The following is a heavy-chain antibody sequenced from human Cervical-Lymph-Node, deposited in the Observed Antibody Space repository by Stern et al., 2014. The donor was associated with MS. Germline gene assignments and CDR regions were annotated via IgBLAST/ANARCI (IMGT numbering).Heavy chain of an antibody. CDR2: IKTDGSST. Sequence: EVQLVESGGGLVQPGGSLRLSCAASGFTFSTYWMHWVRQAPGKGLVWVSRIKTDGSSTSYADSVKGRFTISRDNAKNTLYLQMNSLRAEDTAVYYCARKYSSGGGDAFDIWGQGTMVTVSS. V-gene: IGHV3-74*01. CDR1: GFTFSTYW. D-gene: IGHD6-19*01. CDR3: ARKYSSGGGDAFDI. J-gene: IGHJ3*02.